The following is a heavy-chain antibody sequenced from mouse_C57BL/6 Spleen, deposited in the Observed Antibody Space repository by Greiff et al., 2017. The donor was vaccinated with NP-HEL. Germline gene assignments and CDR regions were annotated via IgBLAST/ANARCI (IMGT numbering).Heavy chain of an antibody. CDR2: ISYDGSN. J-gene: IGHJ2*01. V-gene: IGHV3-6*01. D-gene: IGHD2-4*01. Sequence: VQLQQSGPGLVKPSQSLSLTCSVTGYSITSGYYWNWIRQFPGNKLEWMGYISYDGSNNYNPSLKNRISITRDTSKNQFFLKLNSVTTEDTATYYCARYDYDEGFDYWGQGTTLTVSS. CDR3: ARYDYDEGFDY. CDR1: GYSITSGYY.